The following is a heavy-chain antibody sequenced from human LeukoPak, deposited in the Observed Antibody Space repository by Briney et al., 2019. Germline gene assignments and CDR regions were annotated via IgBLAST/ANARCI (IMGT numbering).Heavy chain of an antibody. Sequence: GASVKVSCKASGYSFTAFYIHWVRQAPGQGLEWMGRIIPSLDVANYAQKFQGRVTITAYKSTSTVYMELSSLKSEDTAVYYCVYCSGGSCFASNWFDPWGQGTLVTVSS. J-gene: IGHJ5*02. CDR2: IIPSLDVA. D-gene: IGHD2-15*01. CDR3: VYCSGGSCFASNWFDP. V-gene: IGHV1-69*02. CDR1: GYSFTAFY.